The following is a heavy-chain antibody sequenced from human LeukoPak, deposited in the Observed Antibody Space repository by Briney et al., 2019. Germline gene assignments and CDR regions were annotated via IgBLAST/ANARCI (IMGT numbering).Heavy chain of an antibody. D-gene: IGHD5-12*01. CDR1: GFTFSSYA. CDR3: AKSEAGGYDLANRFDP. CDR2: ISGSGGCT. V-gene: IGHV3-23*01. J-gene: IGHJ5*02. Sequence: GGSLRLSCAASGFTFSSYAMSWVRQAPGKVLEWVSAISGSGGCTYYADSVKGRFTISRDNSKNTLYLQMNSLRAEDTAVYYCAKSEAGGYDLANRFDPWGQGTLVTVSS.